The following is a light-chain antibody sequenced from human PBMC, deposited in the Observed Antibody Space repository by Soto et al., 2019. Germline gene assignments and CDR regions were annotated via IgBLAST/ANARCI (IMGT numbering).Light chain of an antibody. J-gene: IGKJ4*01. CDR2: AAS. CDR1: QGIGVY. CDR3: QKYNSASLT. V-gene: IGKV1-27*01. Sequence: DIQMTQSPSSLSASFGDRVTITCRASQGIGVYLAWFQQKPGNAPKLLIYAASTLQSGVPSRFSGSGSGTDFTLTISSLQPEDVASYYCQKYNSASLTFGGGTKVEIK.